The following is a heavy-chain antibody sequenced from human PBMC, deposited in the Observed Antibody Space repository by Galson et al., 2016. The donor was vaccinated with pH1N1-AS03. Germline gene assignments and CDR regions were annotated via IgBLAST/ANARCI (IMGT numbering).Heavy chain of an antibody. Sequence: SLRLSCAAFGRIFSNLWMMWVRQSPGKGPEWVGRIKSTVHGETTDYAAPVKGRFTISRDDSKNTVYLQMNSLKTEDTALYYCTTDVPMSGGALDSWGQGTPVTVSS. CDR3: TTDVPMSGGALDS. J-gene: IGHJ4*02. V-gene: IGHV3-15*01. CDR1: GRIFSNLW. CDR2: IKSTVHGETT. D-gene: IGHD3-16*01.